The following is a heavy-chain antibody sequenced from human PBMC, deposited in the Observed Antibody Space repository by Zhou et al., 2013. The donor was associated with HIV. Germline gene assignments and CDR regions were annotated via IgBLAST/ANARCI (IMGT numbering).Heavy chain of an antibody. V-gene: IGHV1-69*05. J-gene: IGHJ2*01. CDR3: ARERGVPAAIRGRYWYFDL. D-gene: IGHD2-2*02. CDR2: IIPIFGTA. Sequence: QVQLVQSGAEVKRPGSSVKVSCKASGGTFSSYAVSWVRQAPGQGLEWMGGIIPIFGTADYAQKFQGRVTITTDESTSTVYMEVSSLRSEDTAVYYCARERGVPAAIRGRYWYFDLWGRGTLVIVSS. CDR1: GGTFSSYA.